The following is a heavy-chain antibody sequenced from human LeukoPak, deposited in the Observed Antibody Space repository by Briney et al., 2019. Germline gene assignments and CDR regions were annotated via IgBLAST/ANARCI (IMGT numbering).Heavy chain of an antibody. V-gene: IGHV3-21*01. J-gene: IGHJ4*02. Sequence: GGSLRLSCAASGFTFSSYSMNWVRQAPGKGLEWVSSISDSSSYIYYADSVKGRFTISRDNAKNSLYLQMNSLRAEDTAVYYCARGSSSWYSYWGQGTLVTVSS. CDR1: GFTFSSYS. CDR3: ARGSSSWYSY. CDR2: ISDSSSYI. D-gene: IGHD6-13*01.